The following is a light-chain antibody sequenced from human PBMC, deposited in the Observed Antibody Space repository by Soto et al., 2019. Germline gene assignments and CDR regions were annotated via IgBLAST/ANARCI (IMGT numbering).Light chain of an antibody. CDR1: HSVNSH. CDR3: QQYNDWPRT. CDR2: GAS. Sequence: MMMTQSPATLSLSPGERITLSCRPSHSVNSHVAWYQQKPGQAPRLLRYGASTRATGSPDRFSASGSATEFTLTISSLQSEDFEVYYCQQYNDWPRTFGQGTKVDIK. V-gene: IGKV3-15*01. J-gene: IGKJ1*01.